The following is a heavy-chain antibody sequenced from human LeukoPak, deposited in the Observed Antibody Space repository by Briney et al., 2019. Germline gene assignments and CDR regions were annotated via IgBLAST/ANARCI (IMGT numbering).Heavy chain of an antibody. Sequence: PSETLSLTCTVSGGSISSYYWSWIRQPPGKGLEGIGYIYYSGSTNNNPSLTSRVTISVDTSKDQFSLKLSSVTAADTAVYYCARAVGGDGSGSLWGPGTLVTVSS. CDR3: ARAVGGDGSGSL. D-gene: IGHD3-10*01. CDR2: IYYSGST. J-gene: IGHJ4*02. V-gene: IGHV4-59*01. CDR1: GGSISSYY.